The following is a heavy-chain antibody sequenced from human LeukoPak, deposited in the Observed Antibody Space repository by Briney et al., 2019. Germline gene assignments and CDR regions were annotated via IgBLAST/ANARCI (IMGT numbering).Heavy chain of an antibody. CDR3: ARDSKDILTGWGYNWFDP. Sequence: GGSLRLSCAASGFTFNSYGMHWVRQAPGKGLEWVAVIWYDGSNKYYADSVKGRFTISRDNAKNSLYLQMNSLRAEDTAVYYCARDSKDILTGWGYNWFDPWGQGTLVTVSS. J-gene: IGHJ5*02. CDR1: GFTFNSYG. D-gene: IGHD3-9*01. CDR2: IWYDGSNK. V-gene: IGHV3-33*01.